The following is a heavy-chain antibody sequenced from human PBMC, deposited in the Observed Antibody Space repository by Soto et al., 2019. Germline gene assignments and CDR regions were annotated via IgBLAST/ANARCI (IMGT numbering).Heavy chain of an antibody. CDR1: GGSISSGDYY. CDR3: ARGRFRFYGGFEYYFDY. Sequence: QVQLQESGPGLVKPSQTLSLTCTVSGGSISSGDYYWSWIRQPPGKGLEWIGYIYYSGSTYYNPSLKIRVTISVDTSNNQFSLKLSSVTAADTAVYYCARGRFRFYGGFEYYFDYWGQGTLVTVSS. V-gene: IGHV4-30-4*01. J-gene: IGHJ4*02. D-gene: IGHD4-17*01. CDR2: IYYSGST.